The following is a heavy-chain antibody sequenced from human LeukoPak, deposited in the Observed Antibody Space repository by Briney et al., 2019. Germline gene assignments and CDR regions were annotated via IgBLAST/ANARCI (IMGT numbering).Heavy chain of an antibody. D-gene: IGHD4/OR15-4a*01. Sequence: ASVKVSCKASGYTFTSYDINWVRQATGQGLEWMGWMNPNSGNTGYAQKFQGRITISKNTSISTAYMDLSSLRSEDTAVYYCARGAKGHRYYYYMDVWGKGTTVTVSS. J-gene: IGHJ6*03. CDR3: ARGAKGHRYYYYMDV. V-gene: IGHV1-8*01. CDR2: MNPNSGNT. CDR1: GYTFTSYD.